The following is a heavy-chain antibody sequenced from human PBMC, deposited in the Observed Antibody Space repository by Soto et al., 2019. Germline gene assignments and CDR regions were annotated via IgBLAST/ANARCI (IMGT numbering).Heavy chain of an antibody. D-gene: IGHD2-21*02. CDR2: IYYSGRT. V-gene: IGHV4-39*01. CDR3: ARQRTTVVTQAYFDH. CDR1: GESISSSSYC. Sequence: SLTCIVSGESISSSSYCWRWIRQPPGKGLDWIGSIYYSGRTYYNPSFKSRVTLSIDTSKNQFSLKLSSVTATDTAVYYCARQRTTVVTQAYFDHWGQGALVTVSS. J-gene: IGHJ4*02.